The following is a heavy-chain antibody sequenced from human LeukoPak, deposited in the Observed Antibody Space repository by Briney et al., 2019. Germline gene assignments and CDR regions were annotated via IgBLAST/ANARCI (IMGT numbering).Heavy chain of an antibody. Sequence: ASVKVSCKASGYTFTSYGISWVRQAPGQGLEWMGWISAHNGNTNYAQKLQGRVTMTTDTSTSTAYMELRSLRSDDTAVYYCARGVMSGYDWPLLYGGQGTLVTVSS. CDR3: ARGVMSGYDWPLLY. J-gene: IGHJ4*02. V-gene: IGHV1-18*01. CDR2: ISAHNGNT. D-gene: IGHD5-12*01. CDR1: GYTFTSYG.